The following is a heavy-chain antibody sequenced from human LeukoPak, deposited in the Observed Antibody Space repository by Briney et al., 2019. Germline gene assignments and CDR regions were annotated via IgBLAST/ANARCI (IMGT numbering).Heavy chain of an antibody. CDR2: ISSSSSTI. J-gene: IGHJ6*02. Sequence: QTGGSLRLSCAASGFTFSSYSMNWVRQAPGKGLEWVSYISSSSSTIYYADSVKGRFTISRDNAKSSLYLQMNSLRDEDTAVYYCARGGFYCSGGSCYPGNGMDVWGQGTTVTVSS. CDR1: GFTFSSYS. CDR3: ARGGFYCSGGSCYPGNGMDV. V-gene: IGHV3-48*02. D-gene: IGHD2-15*01.